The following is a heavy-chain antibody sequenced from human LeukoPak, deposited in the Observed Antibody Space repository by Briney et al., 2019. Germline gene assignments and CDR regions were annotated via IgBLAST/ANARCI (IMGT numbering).Heavy chain of an antibody. D-gene: IGHD3-10*01. J-gene: IGHJ5*02. CDR1: GYTFTSYD. CDR3: ARVIPAMARGNQGGKNWFDP. CDR2: MNPNSGNT. V-gene: IGHV1-8*01. Sequence: ASVKVSCKASGYTFTSYDINWVRQATGQGLEWMGWMNPNSGNTGYAQKFQGRVTMTRNTSISTAYMELSSLRSDDTAVYYCARVIPAMARGNQGGKNWFDPWGQGTLVTVSS.